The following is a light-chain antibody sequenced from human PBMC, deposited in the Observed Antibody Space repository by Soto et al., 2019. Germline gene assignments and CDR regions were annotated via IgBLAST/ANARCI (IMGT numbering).Light chain of an antibody. CDR1: QSVSSN. CDR2: GAF. J-gene: IGKJ1*01. Sequence: EIVMTQSPVTRSVATGAGVTLPCRASQSVSSNLAWYQQKPGQAPSLLIYGAFTRATGIPARFSGTGSGTEFTLTISSLQSEDFALYYCQQYNDWPLTFGQGTKVDIK. V-gene: IGKV3-15*01. CDR3: QQYNDWPLT.